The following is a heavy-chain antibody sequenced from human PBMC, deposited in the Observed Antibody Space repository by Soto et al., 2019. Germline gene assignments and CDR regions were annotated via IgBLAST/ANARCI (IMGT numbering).Heavy chain of an antibody. V-gene: IGHV3-7*03. Sequence: EVQLVESGGGLVQPGGSLTLSCAGSGFAFSGSTIHWVRQAPGKGLEWVASIKEDGSVKNYADSVKGRFTVSRDNVKRAMFLQMTSVRADDTAVYFCARDVSSEYASILDVWGRGARVTVSS. J-gene: IGHJ4*02. CDR1: GFAFSGST. CDR3: ARDVSSEYASILDV. D-gene: IGHD3-3*01. CDR2: IKEDGSVK.